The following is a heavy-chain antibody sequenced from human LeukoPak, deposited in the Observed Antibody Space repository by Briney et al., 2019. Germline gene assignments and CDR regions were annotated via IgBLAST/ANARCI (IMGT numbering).Heavy chain of an antibody. CDR1: GFTSSIYT. D-gene: IGHD5-12*01. CDR2: INGDGRYI. V-gene: IGHV3-21*01. J-gene: IGHJ4*02. Sequence: PGGSLRLSCAASGFTSSIYTMNWVRQAPGKGLEWVSSINGDGRYIYYADSMKGRFTISRDNAKNSLYLQMNSLRAEDTAMYYCVRVWGHSGYDYFPFDYWGQGTLVTVSS. CDR3: VRVWGHSGYDYFPFDY.